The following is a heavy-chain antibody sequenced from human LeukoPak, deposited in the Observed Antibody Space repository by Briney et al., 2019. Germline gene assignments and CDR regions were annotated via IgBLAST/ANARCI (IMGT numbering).Heavy chain of an antibody. J-gene: IGHJ6*02. D-gene: IGHD6-6*01. V-gene: IGHV4-59*01. CDR2: IYDSGDT. CDR1: GGPINSYY. Sequence: SETLSLTCTVSGGPINSYYWSWIRQPPGKGLEWIGYIYDSGDTKYSPSLKSRVTLSLDTSKKQLSLKLTSVTAADTAVYYCARGRPEVPLDVWGQGTTVTVSS. CDR3: ARGRPEVPLDV.